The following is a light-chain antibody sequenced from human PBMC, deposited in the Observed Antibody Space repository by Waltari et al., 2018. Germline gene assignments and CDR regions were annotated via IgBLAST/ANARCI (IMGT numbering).Light chain of an antibody. CDR1: QSVTGY. J-gene: IGKJ5*01. V-gene: IGKV1-39*01. Sequence: DIQMTQSPSSLSASVGDRVTISCRASQSVTGYLNWYQQKPWKAPKLLIYEASRLHSGVPSRFSGSQSGTDFTLTISFLQPEDFATYYCQQSDTNPIAFGQGTRLEIK. CDR3: QQSDTNPIA. CDR2: EAS.